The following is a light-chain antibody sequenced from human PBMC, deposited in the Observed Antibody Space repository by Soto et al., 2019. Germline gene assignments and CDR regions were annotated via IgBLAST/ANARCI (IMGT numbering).Light chain of an antibody. CDR3: AAWDDSLSGYVV. CDR1: SSNIGSNY. J-gene: IGLJ2*01. CDR2: RNN. V-gene: IGLV1-47*01. Sequence: QSVLTQPPSASGTPGQRFTISCSGSSSNIGSNYVYCYQQLPGTAPKLLIYRNNQRPSGVPDRFSGSKSGTSASLAISGLRSEDEADYYCAAWDDSLSGYVVFCGGTNLTVL.